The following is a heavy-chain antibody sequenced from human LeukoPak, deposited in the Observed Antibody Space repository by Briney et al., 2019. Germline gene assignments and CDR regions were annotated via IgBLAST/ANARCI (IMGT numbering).Heavy chain of an antibody. CDR3: TRQQLVLDY. CDR2: IKSRTDGGTT. D-gene: IGHD6-13*01. Sequence: GGSLRLSCAASGFTFSNAWMSWVHQAPGKGLEWVGHIKSRTDGGTTDYAAPVKGRFTISRDDSRNTLYLQINSLKTEDTAVYYCTRQQLVLDYWGQGTLVTVSS. V-gene: IGHV3-15*01. J-gene: IGHJ4*02. CDR1: GFTFSNAW.